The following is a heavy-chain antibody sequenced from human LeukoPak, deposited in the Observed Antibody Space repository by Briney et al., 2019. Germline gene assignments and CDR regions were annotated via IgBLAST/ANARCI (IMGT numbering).Heavy chain of an antibody. Sequence: PSQTLSLTCTVSGGSISSYYWSWIRQPPGKGLEWIGYIYYSGSTNYNPSLKSRVTISVDTSKNQFSLKLSSVTAADTAVYYCARHTWNYLVIDYWGQGTLVTVSS. CDR3: ARHTWNYLVIDY. CDR1: GGSISSYY. J-gene: IGHJ4*02. V-gene: IGHV4-59*08. CDR2: IYYSGST. D-gene: IGHD1-7*01.